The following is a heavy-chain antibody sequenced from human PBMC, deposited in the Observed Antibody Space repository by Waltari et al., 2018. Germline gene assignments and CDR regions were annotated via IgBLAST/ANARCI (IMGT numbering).Heavy chain of an antibody. J-gene: IGHJ2*01. V-gene: IGHV4-61*01. CDR3: ARASRGRGFYYGYFDL. CDR1: GDSVSSSYY. CDR2: IYYSGST. D-gene: IGHD3-10*01. Sequence: QVQLQESGPGLVKPSETLSLTCTVSGDSVSSSYYWSWIRQPPGKGLEWIGYIYYSGSTNYSPSLKRRVTMSVDTSKNKFSEKLNSVTAADTAVYYCARASRGRGFYYGYFDLWGRGTLVIVSS.